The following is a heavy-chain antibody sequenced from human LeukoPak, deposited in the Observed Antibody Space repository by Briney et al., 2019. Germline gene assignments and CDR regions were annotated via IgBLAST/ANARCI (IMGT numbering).Heavy chain of an antibody. CDR1: GYTFTGYY. CDR2: MSPYGGNT. D-gene: IGHD3/OR15-3a*01. V-gene: IGHV1-8*02. Sequence: ASVKVSCRASGYTFTGYYMHWVRQAPGQGPEWMGWMSPYGGNTRYAQKFQARITMTRNTSASTAYMELSSLTSEDTAVYYCARGGSFGLKANLDSWGQGTLVTVSS. J-gene: IGHJ4*02. CDR3: ARGGSFGLKANLDS.